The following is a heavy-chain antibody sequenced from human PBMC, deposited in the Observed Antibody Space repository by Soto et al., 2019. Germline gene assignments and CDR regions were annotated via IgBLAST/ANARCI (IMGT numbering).Heavy chain of an antibody. Sequence: QVQLVESGGGVVQPGRSLRLSCAASGFTFSSYGMHWVRQAPGKGLEWVAVISYDGSNKYYADSVKGRFTISRDNSKNTLYQQMNSLTAEDTAVYYCAKDEAVAGTRGPCDYWGQGTLVTVSS. V-gene: IGHV3-30*18. CDR1: GFTFSSYG. J-gene: IGHJ4*02. CDR2: ISYDGSNK. D-gene: IGHD6-19*01. CDR3: AKDEAVAGTRGPCDY.